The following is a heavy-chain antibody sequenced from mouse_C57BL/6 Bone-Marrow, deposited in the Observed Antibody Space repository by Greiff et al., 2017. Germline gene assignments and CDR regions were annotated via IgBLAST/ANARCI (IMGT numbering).Heavy chain of an antibody. CDR2: IDPANGNT. CDR1: GFNIKNTY. D-gene: IGHD1-1*02. J-gene: IGHJ4*01. CDR3: ARDSGVFVGYRGKIHYCDYYAMDY. Sequence: EVQRVESVAELVRPGASVKLSCTASGFNIKNTYMHWVKQRPEQGLEWIGRIDPANGNTKYAPKFQGKATITADTSSNTAYLQLSSLTSEDTAIYYCARDSGVFVGYRGKIHYCDYYAMDYWGQGTSVTVSS. V-gene: IGHV14-3*01.